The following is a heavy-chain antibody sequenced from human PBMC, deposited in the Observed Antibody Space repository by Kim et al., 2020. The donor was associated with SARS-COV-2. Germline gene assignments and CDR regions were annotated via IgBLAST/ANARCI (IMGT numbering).Heavy chain of an antibody. V-gene: IGHV3-23*01. CDR2: VSGSGGST. D-gene: IGHD6-13*01. J-gene: IGHJ4*02. CDR1: GVTFSSYV. Sequence: GGSRRLSWAASGVTFSSYVMTWVRQAPGQGLEWVATVSGSGGSTFYADSVKGRFTISRDHSKNTLYLPVNSLRAEDTAVYYCARTNRYSSSWYLFDYWGQGPLVAVSS. CDR3: ARTNRYSSSWYLFDY.